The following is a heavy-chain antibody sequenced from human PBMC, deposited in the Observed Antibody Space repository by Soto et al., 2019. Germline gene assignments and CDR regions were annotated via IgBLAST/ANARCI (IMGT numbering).Heavy chain of an antibody. J-gene: IGHJ4*02. CDR1: GGSISSGGYY. D-gene: IGHD4-17*01. CDR3: ARASTVTTFDY. CDR2: IYYSGST. Sequence: QVQLQESGPGLVKPSQTLSLTCTVSGGSISSGGYYWSWIRQHPGKGLEWIGYIYYSGSTYYNPSLKSLFTISVDTAKNQFTLKLISVTAADTAVYYCARASTVTTFDYWGQGTLVTVSS. V-gene: IGHV4-31*01.